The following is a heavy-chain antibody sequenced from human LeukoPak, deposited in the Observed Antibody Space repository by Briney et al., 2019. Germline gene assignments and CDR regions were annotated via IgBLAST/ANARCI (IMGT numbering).Heavy chain of an antibody. CDR2: ICYDGSNK. CDR3: ARRARYYGSGSPGEYDMDV. Sequence: GGSLRLSCAASGXTFSSYGMHWVRQAPGKGLEWVAVICYDGSNKYYEDFVKDRFTISRDISKNTLSLQMNSMRAEDTAVYYCARRARYYGSGSPGEYDMDVWGQGTTVTVSS. J-gene: IGHJ6*02. CDR1: GXTFSSYG. D-gene: IGHD3-10*01. V-gene: IGHV3-33*01.